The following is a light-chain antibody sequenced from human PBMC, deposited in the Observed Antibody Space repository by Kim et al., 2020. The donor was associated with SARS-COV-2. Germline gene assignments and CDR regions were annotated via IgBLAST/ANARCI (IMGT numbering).Light chain of an antibody. Sequence: SPGERGTLSCRASQSVTSNFLAWYQHKPGQAPRRLIYGASSRATGIPDRFSGSGSGTDFTLTISRLEPEDFAVYYCQQYDNSPITFGQGTRLEIK. CDR2: GAS. J-gene: IGKJ5*01. V-gene: IGKV3-20*01. CDR1: QSVTSNF. CDR3: QQYDNSPIT.